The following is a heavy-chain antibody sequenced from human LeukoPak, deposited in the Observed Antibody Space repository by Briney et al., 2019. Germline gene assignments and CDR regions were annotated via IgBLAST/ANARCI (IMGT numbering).Heavy chain of an antibody. CDR3: AREGRVGATHFDY. Sequence: GGSLRLSCAASGFTFSSYAMHWVRQAPGKGLEWVAVISYDGSNKYYADSVKGRFTISRDNSKNTLYLQMNSLRAEDTAVYYCAREGRVGATHFDYWGQGTLDTVSS. D-gene: IGHD1-26*01. J-gene: IGHJ4*02. CDR1: GFTFSSYA. CDR2: ISYDGSNK. V-gene: IGHV3-30-3*01.